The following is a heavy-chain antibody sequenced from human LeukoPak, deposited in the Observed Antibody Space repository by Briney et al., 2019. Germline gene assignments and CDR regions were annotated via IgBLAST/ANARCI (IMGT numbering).Heavy chain of an antibody. CDR2: MNPNSGNT. CDR1: GYTFTSYD. V-gene: IGHV1-8*01. CDR3: ARDYFTGPYHYYGMDV. D-gene: IGHD1-14*01. J-gene: IGHJ6*02. Sequence: ASVKVSCKASGYTFTSYDINWVRQATGQGFEWMGWMNPNSGNTGYAQKFQGRVTMTRNTSISTAYMELSSLRSEDTAVYYCARDYFTGPYHYYGMDVWGQGTTVTVSS.